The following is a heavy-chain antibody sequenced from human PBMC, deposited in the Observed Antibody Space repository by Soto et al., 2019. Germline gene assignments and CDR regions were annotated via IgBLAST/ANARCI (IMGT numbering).Heavy chain of an antibody. D-gene: IGHD1-1*01. J-gene: IGHJ4*02. Sequence: GGPLRLSCAASGFTLSDHYMSWIRKATGKGLEWIGYSSNSGSFTRYADSVKGRFSISRDNAKSSLYLQISSLRGDDTATYYCVKSGDNYNLLDYWGQGTPVTVSS. V-gene: IGHV3-11*06. CDR2: SSNSGSFT. CDR1: GFTLSDHY. CDR3: VKSGDNYNLLDY.